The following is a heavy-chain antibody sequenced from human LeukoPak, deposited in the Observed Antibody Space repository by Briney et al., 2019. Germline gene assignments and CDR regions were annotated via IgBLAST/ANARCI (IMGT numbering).Heavy chain of an antibody. Sequence: GGSLRLSCAASGFTFSSYSMNWVRQAPGKGLEWVSSISSSSSYIYYADSVKGRFTISRDNAKNSLYLQMNSLRAEDTAVYYCARVASDYYDSSGYYFDYWGQGTLVTVSS. J-gene: IGHJ4*02. D-gene: IGHD3-22*01. V-gene: IGHV3-21*01. CDR1: GFTFSSYS. CDR3: ARVASDYYDSSGYYFDY. CDR2: ISSSSSYI.